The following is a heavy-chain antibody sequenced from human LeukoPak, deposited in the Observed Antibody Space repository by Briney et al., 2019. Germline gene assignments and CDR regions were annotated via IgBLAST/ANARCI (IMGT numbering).Heavy chain of an antibody. Sequence: PGGSLRLSCAASGFTFGTYEMNWVRQAPGKGLEWVSYISISGSTIYYADSVKGRFTISRDNAKNSLYLQMNSLRPEDTAVYYCARARPSMWIDYWGQGTLVTVSS. J-gene: IGHJ4*02. D-gene: IGHD5-12*01. CDR1: GFTFGTYE. V-gene: IGHV3-48*03. CDR3: ARARPSMWIDY. CDR2: ISISGSTI.